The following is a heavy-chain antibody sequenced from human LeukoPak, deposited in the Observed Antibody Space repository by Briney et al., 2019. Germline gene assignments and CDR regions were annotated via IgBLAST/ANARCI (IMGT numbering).Heavy chain of an antibody. D-gene: IGHD3-22*01. Sequence: PGGSLRLSCAASGFAFSAYGMHWVRQPPGGGLEWLAVIWYDGTNIDYADSVKGRFTISRDNSKNTLYLQMNSLRAEDTAVYYCARDGTMIVVVTDDAFDIWGQGTMVTVSS. CDR3: ARDGTMIVVVTDDAFDI. V-gene: IGHV3-33*01. CDR1: GFAFSAYG. J-gene: IGHJ3*02. CDR2: IWYDGTNI.